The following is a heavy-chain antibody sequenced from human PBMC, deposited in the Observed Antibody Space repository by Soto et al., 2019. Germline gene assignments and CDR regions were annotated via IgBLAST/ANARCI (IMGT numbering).Heavy chain of an antibody. J-gene: IGHJ4*02. CDR2: ISYDGSNK. D-gene: IGHD2-15*01. Sequence: GGSLRLSCAASGFTFSSYGMHWVRQAPGKGLEWVAVISYDGSNKYYADSVKGRFTISRDNSKNTLYLQMNSLRAEDTAVYYCAKDSLYCSGGSCYSSSLPADFDYWGQGTLVTVSS. V-gene: IGHV3-30*18. CDR1: GFTFSSYG. CDR3: AKDSLYCSGGSCYSSSLPADFDY.